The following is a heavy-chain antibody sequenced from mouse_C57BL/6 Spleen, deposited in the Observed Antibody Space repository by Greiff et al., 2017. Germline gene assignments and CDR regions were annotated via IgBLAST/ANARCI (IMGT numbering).Heavy chain of an antibody. CDR3: ASFYYGSSFYYFGY. Sequence: VQLQQSGPELVKPGASVKISCKASGYTFTDYYMNWVKQSHGKSLEWIGDINPNNGGTSYTQKFKGKATLTVDKSSSTAYMELRSLTSEDSAVYYCASFYYGSSFYYFGYWGQGTTLTVSS. V-gene: IGHV1-26*01. J-gene: IGHJ2*01. CDR1: GYTFTDYY. CDR2: INPNNGGT. D-gene: IGHD1-1*01.